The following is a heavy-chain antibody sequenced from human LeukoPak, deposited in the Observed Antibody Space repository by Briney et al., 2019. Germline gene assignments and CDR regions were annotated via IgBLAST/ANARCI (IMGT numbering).Heavy chain of an antibody. V-gene: IGHV5-51*01. CDR3: ARRCSGGSCYSGGAVDY. D-gene: IGHD2-15*01. Sequence: GESLKISCEGSGYSFTSYWIGWVRQMPGKGLEWMGIIYPGDSDTRYSPSFQGQVTISADKSISTAYLQWSSLKASDTAMYYCARRCSGGSCYSGGAVDYWGQGTLVTVSS. CDR2: IYPGDSDT. J-gene: IGHJ4*02. CDR1: GYSFTSYW.